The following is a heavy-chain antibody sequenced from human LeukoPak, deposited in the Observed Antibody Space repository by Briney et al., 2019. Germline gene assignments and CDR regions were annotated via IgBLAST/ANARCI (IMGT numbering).Heavy chain of an antibody. CDR2: ISGSGGST. CDR1: GFTFSRYG. D-gene: IGHD2-21*02. V-gene: IGHV3-23*01. CDR3: AKEANYCGGDCYRESYYYYGMDV. J-gene: IGHJ6*02. Sequence: GRSLRLSCAASGFTFSRYGMHWVRQAPGKGLEWVSAISGSGGSTYYADSVKGRFTISRDNSKNTLYLQMNSLRAEDTAVYYCAKEANYCGGDCYRESYYYYGMDVWGQGTTVTVSS.